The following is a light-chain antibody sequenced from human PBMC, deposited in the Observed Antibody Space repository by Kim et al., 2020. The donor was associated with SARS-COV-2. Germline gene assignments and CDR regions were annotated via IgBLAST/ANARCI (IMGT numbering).Light chain of an antibody. J-gene: IGLJ3*02. CDR3: NSRDSSGDHVV. CDR2: GKY. Sequence: SSELTQDHAVSVALGQTVRLTCQGDSLRNYYATWYQQRPGQAPVLVLYGKYNRPSGIPDRFSGSASGNTAYLTITGAQAEDEADYYCNSRDSSGDHVVFG. CDR1: SLRNYY. V-gene: IGLV3-19*01.